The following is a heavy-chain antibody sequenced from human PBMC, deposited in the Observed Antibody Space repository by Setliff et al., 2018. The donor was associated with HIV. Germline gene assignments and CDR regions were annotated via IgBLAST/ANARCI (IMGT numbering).Heavy chain of an antibody. J-gene: IGHJ6*03. Sequence: GGSLRLSCAASGFTFSSYWMSWVRQAPGKGLEWVAVIWFDGSNKHYADFVKGRFTISRDNSRNTVSLQMHRLRPEDTAVYYCARYYYDKSGYVYQYYMDVWGKGTTVTVSS. V-gene: IGHV3-33*08. CDR3: ARYYYDKSGYVYQYYMDV. D-gene: IGHD3-22*01. CDR1: GFTFSSYW. CDR2: IWFDGSNK.